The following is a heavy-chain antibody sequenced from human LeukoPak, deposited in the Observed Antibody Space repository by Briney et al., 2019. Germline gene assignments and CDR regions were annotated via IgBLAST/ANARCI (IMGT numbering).Heavy chain of an antibody. V-gene: IGHV3-66*02. CDR1: GFTVSSTY. D-gene: IGHD1-14*01. J-gene: IGHJ4*02. CDR3: ASETNYDY. CDR2: IYSGGDT. Sequence: GGSLRLSCAASGFTVSSTYMSWVRQAPGKGLDWVSVIYSGGDTYYADSVKGRFTISRDNSKNTVYLQMNSLRAEDMAVYYCASETNYDYWGQGTLVTVSS.